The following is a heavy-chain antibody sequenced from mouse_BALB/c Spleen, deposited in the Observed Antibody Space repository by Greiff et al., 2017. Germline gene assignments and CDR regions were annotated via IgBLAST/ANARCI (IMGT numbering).Heavy chain of an antibody. Sequence: VQLQQSGAELVRPGASVKLSCKASGYTFTSYWINWVKQRPGQGLEWIGNIYPSDSYTNYNQKFKDKATLTVDKSSSTAYMQLSSPTSEDSAVYYCTRGGYTGGAMDYWGQGTSVTVSS. CDR1: GYTFTSYW. D-gene: IGHD2-2*01. J-gene: IGHJ4*01. CDR2: IYPSDSYT. CDR3: TRGGYTGGAMDY. V-gene: IGHV1-69*02.